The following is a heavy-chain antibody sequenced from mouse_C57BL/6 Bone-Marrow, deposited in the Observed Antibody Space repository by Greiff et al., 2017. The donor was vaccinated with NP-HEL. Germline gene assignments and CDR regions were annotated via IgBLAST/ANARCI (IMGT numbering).Heavy chain of an antibody. CDR2: IHPSDSDT. J-gene: IGHJ2*01. CDR1: GYTFTSYW. CDR3: AICLHYYGSSGLDYFDY. D-gene: IGHD1-1*01. V-gene: IGHV1-74*01. Sequence: HVQLQQPGAELVKPGASVKVSCKASGYTFTSYWMHWVKQRPGQGLEWIGRIHPSDSDTNYNQKFKGKATLTVDKSSSTAYMQLSSLTSEDSAVYYCAICLHYYGSSGLDYFDYWGQGTTLTVSS.